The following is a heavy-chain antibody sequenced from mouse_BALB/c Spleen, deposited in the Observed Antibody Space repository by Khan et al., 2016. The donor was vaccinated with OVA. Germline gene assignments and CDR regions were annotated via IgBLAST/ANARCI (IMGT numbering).Heavy chain of an antibody. Sequence: ELVKPGASVKLSCKASGYTFTSYWINWIKQRPGQGLEWIGRIGPGSSSAYYNDMFKGKATLTVDTSSSTAYIQLSSLSSEDSAVYFCARENCDSRNCYAMDYWGQGTSVTVSS. CDR2: IGPGSSSA. D-gene: IGHD1-1*01. CDR3: ARENCDSRNCYAMDY. V-gene: IGHV1S41*01. CDR1: GYTFTSYW. J-gene: IGHJ4*01.